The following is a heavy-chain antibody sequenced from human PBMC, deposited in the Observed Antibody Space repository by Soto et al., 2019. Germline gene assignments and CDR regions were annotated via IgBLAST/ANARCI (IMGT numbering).Heavy chain of an antibody. Sequence: QVQLQQWGAGLLKPSETLSLTCAVYGGSFSGYYWSWIRQPPGKGLEWIGEINHSGSTNYNPSLKSQVTISVDTSKNQFSLKLSSVTAADTAVYYCARGRYTAMASVWSGIGYFDYWGQGTLVTVSS. CDR2: INHSGST. V-gene: IGHV4-34*01. D-gene: IGHD5-18*01. J-gene: IGHJ4*02. CDR3: ARGRYTAMASVWSGIGYFDY. CDR1: GGSFSGYY.